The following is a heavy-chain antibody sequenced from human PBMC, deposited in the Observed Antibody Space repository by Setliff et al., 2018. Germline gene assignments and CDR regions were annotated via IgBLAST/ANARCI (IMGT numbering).Heavy chain of an antibody. CDR2: IYYTGST. V-gene: IGHV4-30-4*08. Sequence: PSETLSLTCTVSGGSINSGDYFWSWFRQLPGKGLEWIGYIYYTGSTHYNPSLKSRVTISVDTSRNQFSLNLGSVTAADTGVYYCARGRIAERPEAIDYWGQGTPVTVSS. D-gene: IGHD6-6*01. J-gene: IGHJ4*02. CDR3: ARGRIAERPEAIDY. CDR1: GGSINSGDYF.